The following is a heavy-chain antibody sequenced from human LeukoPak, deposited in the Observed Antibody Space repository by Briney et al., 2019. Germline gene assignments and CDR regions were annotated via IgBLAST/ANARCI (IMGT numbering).Heavy chain of an antibody. CDR1: GGSISSGGYY. CDR3: ARGRDASDI. J-gene: IGHJ3*02. V-gene: IGHV4-30-2*01. CDR2: IYHSGST. Sequence: PSQTLSLTCSVSGGSISSGGYYWSWIRQPPGKGLEWIGYIYHSGSTYYNPSLKSRVTISVDRSKNQFSLKLSSATAADTAVYYCARGRDASDIWGQGTMVTVSS.